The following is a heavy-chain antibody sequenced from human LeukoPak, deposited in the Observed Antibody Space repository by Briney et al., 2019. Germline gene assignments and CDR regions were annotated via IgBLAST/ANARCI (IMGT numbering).Heavy chain of an antibody. CDR1: GYTFTGYY. J-gene: IGHJ4*02. CDR3: ARDDGYSGYDPLDY. Sequence: GASVKVSCKASGYTFTGYYMHWVRQAPGQGLEWMGWINPNTGGTDYAQKFQGRVTMTRDTSITTANMELSRLRSDDTAVYYCARDDGYSGYDPLDYWGQGTLVTVSS. CDR2: INPNTGGT. D-gene: IGHD5-12*01. V-gene: IGHV1-2*02.